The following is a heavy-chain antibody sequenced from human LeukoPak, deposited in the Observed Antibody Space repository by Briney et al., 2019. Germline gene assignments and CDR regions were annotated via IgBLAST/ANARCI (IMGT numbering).Heavy chain of an antibody. CDR1: GFTFSSYA. Sequence: GGSLRLSCAASGFTFSSYAMSWVRQAPGEGLEWVSGISAGGDTTYTADSVRGRFTISRDNSNNTLYLQMNTLPADDTAVYYCAAISYSGTWPVGYWGQGTLVTVTA. V-gene: IGHV3-23*01. J-gene: IGHJ4*02. CDR3: AAISYSGTWPVGY. CDR2: ISAGGDTT. D-gene: IGHD6-25*01.